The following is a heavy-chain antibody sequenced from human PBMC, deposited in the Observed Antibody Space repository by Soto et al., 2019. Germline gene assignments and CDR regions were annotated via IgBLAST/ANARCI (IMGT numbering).Heavy chain of an antibody. Sequence: EVQLVESGGGLVQPGGSLRLSCTASGFTFSDSWMTWVRQAPGKGLEWVARIKPDESEKKYAGSVKGRFSISRDNAKNSMYLQMDSLRCEDTAVYYCVRGGSTYASWGQGTLVTVSS. CDR1: GFTFSDSW. J-gene: IGHJ5*02. CDR3: VRGGSTYAS. CDR2: IKPDESEK. D-gene: IGHD4-4*01. V-gene: IGHV3-7*01.